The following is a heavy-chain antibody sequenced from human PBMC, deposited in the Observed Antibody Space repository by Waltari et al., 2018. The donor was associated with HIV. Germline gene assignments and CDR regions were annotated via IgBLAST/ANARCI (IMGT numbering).Heavy chain of an antibody. J-gene: IGHJ4*02. CDR3: ARDPSYYYDSSGSLAGY. V-gene: IGHV3-21*01. CDR2: ISSSSSYI. D-gene: IGHD3-22*01. CDR1: GFTFSSYS. Sequence: EVQLVESGGGLVKPGGSLRLSCAASGFTFSSYSMNWVRQAPGKGLEWVSSISSSSSYIYYADSVKGRFTISRDNAKNSLYLQMNSLRAEDTAVYYCARDPSYYYDSSGSLAGYWGQGTLVTVSS.